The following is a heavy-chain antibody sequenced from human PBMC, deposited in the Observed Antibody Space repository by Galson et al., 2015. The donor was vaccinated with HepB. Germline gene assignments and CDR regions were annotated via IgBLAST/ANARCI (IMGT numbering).Heavy chain of an antibody. CDR3: ARGPVRGTAAAATPFEY. J-gene: IGHJ4*02. CDR1: GYTFTFYY. CDR2: INPSGGST. D-gene: IGHD6-13*01. V-gene: IGHV1-46*01. Sequence: SVKVSCKASGYTFTFYYMHWVRQAPGQGLEWMGIINPSGGSTNYAQKFQGRVTMTRDKSTSTVYMELSSLRSDDTAVYYCARGPVRGTAAAATPFEYWGQGTLVTVSS.